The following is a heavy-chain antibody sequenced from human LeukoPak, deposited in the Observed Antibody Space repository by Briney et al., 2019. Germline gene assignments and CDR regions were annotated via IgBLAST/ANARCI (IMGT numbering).Heavy chain of an antibody. D-gene: IGHD1-26*01. CDR3: ATPYSGGYQGLDI. Sequence: SETLSLTCTVSGGSISSRSYYWGWIRQPPGKGLEWIGSIYYSGSTYYNPTLKSRVTIFVDTSKNQFSLKLSSVTAADTAVYYCATPYSGGYQGLDIWGQGTMVTVSS. CDR2: IYYSGST. J-gene: IGHJ3*02. V-gene: IGHV4-39*01. CDR1: GGSISSRSYY.